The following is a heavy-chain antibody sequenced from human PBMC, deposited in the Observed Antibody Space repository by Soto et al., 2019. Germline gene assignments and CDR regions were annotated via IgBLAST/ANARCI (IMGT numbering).Heavy chain of an antibody. CDR3: ARTYCSSTSCYHLFDY. CDR1: GGSISSRGSY. Sequence: SETLALTCTVSGGSISSRGSYWCWIRQRPGKGLEWMGNMYSSGNTYYNPSLKGRVTIFVDTSKNQFSLKLSSVTAADTAIYYCARTYCSSTSCYHLFDYWGQGALVTVSS. D-gene: IGHD2-2*01. J-gene: IGHJ4*02. V-gene: IGHV4-39*01. CDR2: MYSSGNT.